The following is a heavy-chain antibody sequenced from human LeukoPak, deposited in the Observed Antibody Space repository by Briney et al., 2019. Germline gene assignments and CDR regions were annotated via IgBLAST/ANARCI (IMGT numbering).Heavy chain of an antibody. D-gene: IGHD3-10*01. V-gene: IGHV4-39*07. Sequence: SETLSLTCTVSGGSIRSSYYYWGWIRQPPGKGLEWIGSIYYSGSTNYNPSLKSRVTISVDTSKNQFSLKLSSVTAADTAVYYCARVYYSSDAFDIWGQGTMVTVSS. CDR1: GGSIRSSYYY. CDR3: ARVYYSSDAFDI. CDR2: IYYSGST. J-gene: IGHJ3*02.